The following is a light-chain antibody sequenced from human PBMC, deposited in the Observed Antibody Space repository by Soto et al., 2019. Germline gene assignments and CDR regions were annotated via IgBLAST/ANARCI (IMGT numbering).Light chain of an antibody. CDR2: GAS. Sequence: VLTQSPGTLSLSPGEGATLSCRASQTIRINYLAWHQQQPGHPPMLLIYGASVSATRVTDRFSGSGSGTDLTITISRLEPEDFAVYYCQQYSSSLNTFGQGTRLEI. V-gene: IGKV3-20*01. J-gene: IGKJ5*01. CDR1: QTIRINY. CDR3: QQYSSSLNT.